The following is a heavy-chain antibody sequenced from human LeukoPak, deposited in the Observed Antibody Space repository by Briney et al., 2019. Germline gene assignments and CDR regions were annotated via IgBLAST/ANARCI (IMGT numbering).Heavy chain of an antibody. Sequence: SETLFLTCAVYGGSFSGYYWSWIRQPPGKGLEWIGEINHSGSTNYNPSLKSRVTISVDTSKNQFSLKLSSVTAADTAVYYCARPLILYDSSGYPYYWGQGTLVTVSS. V-gene: IGHV4-34*01. CDR3: ARPLILYDSSGYPYY. CDR2: INHSGST. CDR1: GGSFSGYY. J-gene: IGHJ4*02. D-gene: IGHD3-22*01.